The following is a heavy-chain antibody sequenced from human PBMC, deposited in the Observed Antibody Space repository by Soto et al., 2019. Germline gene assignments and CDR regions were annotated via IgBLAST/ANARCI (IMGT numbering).Heavy chain of an antibody. CDR3: ARGPRRHYYDSSGYHSVGAY. CDR2: IIPIFGTA. CDR1: GGTFSSYA. Sequence: SVKVSCKASGGTFSSYAISWVRQAPGQGLEWMGGIIPIFGTANYAQKFQGRVTITADESTSTAYMELSSLRSEDTAVYYCARGPRRHYYDSSGYHSVGAYWGQGTLVTVSS. V-gene: IGHV1-69*13. J-gene: IGHJ4*02. D-gene: IGHD3-22*01.